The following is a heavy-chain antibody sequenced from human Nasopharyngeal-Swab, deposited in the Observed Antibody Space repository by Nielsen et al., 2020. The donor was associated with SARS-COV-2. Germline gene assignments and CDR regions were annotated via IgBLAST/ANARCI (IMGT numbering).Heavy chain of an antibody. CDR1: GFTFSDYY. D-gene: IGHD4-17*01. J-gene: IGHJ5*02. CDR3: ARDDYGDLGWFDP. V-gene: IGHV3-11*01. CDR2: ISSSGSTI. Sequence: GESLKISCAASGFTFSDYYMSWIRQAPGKGLEWVSYISSSGSTIYYADSVKGRFTTSRDNAKNSLYLQMNSLRAEDTAVYYCARDDYGDLGWFDPWGQGTLVTVSS.